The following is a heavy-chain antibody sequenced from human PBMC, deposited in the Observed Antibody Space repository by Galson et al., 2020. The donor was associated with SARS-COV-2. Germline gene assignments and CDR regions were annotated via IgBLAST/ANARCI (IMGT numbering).Heavy chain of an antibody. J-gene: IGHJ4*02. D-gene: IGHD3-16*01. CDR3: ATRPADDWYLGVFDW. Sequence: GESLKISCAVSGLGFSRHWMSWVRQAPGKGLEWVANIKQDGSEKFYVDSVEGRFTISRDNAKNSVYLQMNSLRVEDTAVYYCATRPADDWYLGVFDWWGQGTLVTVSP. CDR1: GLGFSRHW. V-gene: IGHV3-7*01. CDR2: IKQDGSEK.